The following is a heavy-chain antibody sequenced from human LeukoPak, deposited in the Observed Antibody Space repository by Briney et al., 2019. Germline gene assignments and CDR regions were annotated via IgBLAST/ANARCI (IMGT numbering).Heavy chain of an antibody. D-gene: IGHD2-2*01. CDR3: ARVPQYCSSTSCNGKYNWFDP. V-gene: IGHV1-2*02. CDR2: INPNSGGT. Sequence: ASVKVSCKASGYTFTGYYMHWVRQAPGQGLEWMGWINPNSGGTNYAQKFQGRVTMTRDTSISTAYMELSRLRSDDTAVYYCARVPQYCSSTSCNGKYNWFDPWGQGTLVTVSS. J-gene: IGHJ5*02. CDR1: GYTFTGYY.